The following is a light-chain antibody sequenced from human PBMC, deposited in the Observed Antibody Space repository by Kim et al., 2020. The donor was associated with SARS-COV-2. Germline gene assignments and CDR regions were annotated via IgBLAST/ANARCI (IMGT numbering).Light chain of an antibody. CDR2: DNN. J-gene: IGLJ2*01. V-gene: IGLV1-51*01. Sequence: GQQVTIACSGSSSNIGKSYVSWYQQLPGTAPKLFIYDNNKRPSGIPDRFAGSKSGTSATLGITGLQTGDEADYYCASWDSNLATGVFGGGTQLTVL. CDR1: SSNIGKSY. CDR3: ASWDSNLATGV.